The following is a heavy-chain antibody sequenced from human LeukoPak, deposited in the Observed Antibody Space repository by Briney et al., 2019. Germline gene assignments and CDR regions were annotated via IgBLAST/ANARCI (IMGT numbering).Heavy chain of an antibody. CDR1: GFTFSSYG. J-gene: IGHJ4*02. Sequence: PGGSLRLSCAASGFTFSSYGMHWVRQAPGKGLEWVAFIRYDGSNKYYADSVKGRFTISRDNAKNSLYLQMNSLRAEDTALYYCARDKTYYYGSGSFWPYYFDYWGQGTLVTVSS. CDR2: IRYDGSNK. CDR3: ARDKTYYYGSGSFWPYYFDY. V-gene: IGHV3-30*02. D-gene: IGHD3-10*01.